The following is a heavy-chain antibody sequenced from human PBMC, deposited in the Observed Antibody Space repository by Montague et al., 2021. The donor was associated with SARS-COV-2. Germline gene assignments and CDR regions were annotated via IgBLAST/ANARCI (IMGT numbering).Heavy chain of an antibody. J-gene: IGHJ6*02. V-gene: IGHV4-34*01. D-gene: IGHD3-3*02. CDR3: ARGRGLAVLFDFYYYGMDV. CDR1: GGSFSGYY. CDR2: NNYSGST. Sequence: SETLSLTCAVYGGSFSGYYWTWIRQPPEKGLEWIGENNYSGSTNYNPSPKSRVTMSVDMSKNQFSLKLRSVTAADTAVYYCARGRGLAVLFDFYYYGMDVWGQGTTVTVSS.